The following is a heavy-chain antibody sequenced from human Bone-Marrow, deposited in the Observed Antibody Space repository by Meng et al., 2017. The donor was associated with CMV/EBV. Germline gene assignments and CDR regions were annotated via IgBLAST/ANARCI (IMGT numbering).Heavy chain of an antibody. D-gene: IGHD2-2*01. CDR3: ARRLYCSSTSCFELEP. CDR1: GYTFTTYG. J-gene: IGHJ4*02. CDR2: ISAYNGNT. V-gene: IGHV1-18*01. Sequence: ASVKVSCKASGYTFTTYGISWVRQAPGQGLEWMGWISAYNGNTNYAQKLQGRVTMTTDTSTSTAYMELRSLRSDDTAVYYCARRLYCSSTSCFELEPWGQGTLVTFYS.